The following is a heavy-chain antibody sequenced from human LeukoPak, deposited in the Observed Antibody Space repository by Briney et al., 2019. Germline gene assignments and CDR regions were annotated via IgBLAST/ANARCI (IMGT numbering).Heavy chain of an antibody. CDR1: GFTFSSYA. J-gene: IGHJ4*02. CDR2: ISYDGSNK. V-gene: IGHV3-30-3*01. Sequence: GGSLRLSCAASGFTFSSYAMHWVRQAPGKGLEWVAAISYDGSNKYYADSVKGRFTISRDNSKNTLYLQMNSLRAEDTAVYYCARGQNTVATTTYYFDYWGQGTLVTVSS. D-gene: IGHD4-17*01. CDR3: ARGQNTVATTTYYFDY.